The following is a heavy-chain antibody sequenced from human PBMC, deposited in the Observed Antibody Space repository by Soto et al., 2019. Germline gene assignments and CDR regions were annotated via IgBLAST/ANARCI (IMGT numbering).Heavy chain of an antibody. CDR1: GFTFSSYA. Sequence: GGSLRLSCAASGFTFSSYAMSWVRQAPGKGLEWVSAISGSGGSTYYADSVKGRFTISRDNSKNTLYLQMNSLRAEDTAVYYCAKEGSGWPRYYYGMDVWGQGTTVTVSS. D-gene: IGHD6-19*01. J-gene: IGHJ6*02. CDR3: AKEGSGWPRYYYGMDV. V-gene: IGHV3-23*01. CDR2: ISGSGGST.